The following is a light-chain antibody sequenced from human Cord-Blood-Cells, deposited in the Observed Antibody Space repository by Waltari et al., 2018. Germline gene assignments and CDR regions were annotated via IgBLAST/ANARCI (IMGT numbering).Light chain of an antibody. Sequence: QSALTQPASVSGSPGPSITISCTGTSSDVGCYNLVSWYQQHPGKAPKLMVYEGSKRPSGVSNRCSGSKSGNTASLTISGLQAEDEADYYCCSYAGSSTLVFGGGTKLTVL. J-gene: IGLJ3*02. V-gene: IGLV2-23*01. CDR3: CSYAGSSTLV. CDR1: SSDVGCYNL. CDR2: EGS.